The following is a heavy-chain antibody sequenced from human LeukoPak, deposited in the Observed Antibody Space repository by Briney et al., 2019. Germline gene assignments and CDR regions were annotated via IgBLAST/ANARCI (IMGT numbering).Heavy chain of an antibody. Sequence: SETLSLTCAVFGGSISSSNWWSWVRQPPGKGLEWIGEIYHSGTTNYNPSLKSRVTISVDTSKNQFSLKLSSVTAADTAVYYCARHRCSGGSCYPMNWFDPWGQGTLVTVSS. CDR1: GGSISSSNW. CDR2: IYHSGTT. D-gene: IGHD2-15*01. J-gene: IGHJ5*02. CDR3: ARHRCSGGSCYPMNWFDP. V-gene: IGHV4-4*02.